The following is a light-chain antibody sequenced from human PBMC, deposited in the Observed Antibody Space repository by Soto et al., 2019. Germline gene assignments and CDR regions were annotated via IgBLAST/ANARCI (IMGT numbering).Light chain of an antibody. CDR1: SSDVGGYNY. J-gene: IGLJ2*01. Sequence: QSALTQPASMSGSPGQSITISCTGTSSDVGGYNYVSWYLQHPGKAPKLMIYDVNNRPSGVSNRFSGSKSGNKASLTISGLKAEDEADYYCSSHSSSSTLVVFGGGTKVTV. V-gene: IGLV2-14*03. CDR2: DVN. CDR3: SSHSSSSTLVV.